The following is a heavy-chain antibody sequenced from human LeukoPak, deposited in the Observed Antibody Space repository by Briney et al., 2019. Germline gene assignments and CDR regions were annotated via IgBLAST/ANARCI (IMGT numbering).Heavy chain of an antibody. V-gene: IGHV3-7*01. J-gene: IGHJ4*02. Sequence: PGGSLRLSCPAYGFTFSSYWMSWVRQAPGKGLEWVANIKQDGSEKYYVDSVKGRFTISRDNAKNSLYLQMNSLRAEDTAVYYCSKEKSTVLTPGVDYWGQGTLVTVSS. CDR3: SKEKSTVLTPGVDY. CDR1: GFTFSSYW. CDR2: IKQDGSEK. D-gene: IGHD4-23*01.